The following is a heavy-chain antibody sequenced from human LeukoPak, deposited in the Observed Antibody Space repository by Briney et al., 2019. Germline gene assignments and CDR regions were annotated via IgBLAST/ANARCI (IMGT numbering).Heavy chain of an antibody. CDR2: ISSSGSTI. D-gene: IGHD4-11*01. Sequence: PGGSLRLSCAASGFTFSSYEMNWVRQAPGKGLEWVSYISSSGSTIYYADSVKGRFTISRDNAKNSLYLQMNSLRVEDTAVYYCAREIDYSYYWYFDLWGRGTLVTVSS. V-gene: IGHV3-48*03. CDR3: AREIDYSYYWYFDL. CDR1: GFTFSSYE. J-gene: IGHJ2*01.